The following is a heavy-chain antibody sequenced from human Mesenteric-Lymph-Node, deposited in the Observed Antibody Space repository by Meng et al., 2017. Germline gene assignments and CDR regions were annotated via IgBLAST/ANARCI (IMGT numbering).Heavy chain of an antibody. D-gene: IGHD3-9*01. CDR3: TKSIMTVLSPRDF. J-gene: IGHJ4*02. V-gene: IGHV3-23*01. CDR2: ISDGGSFT. CDR1: GFTFSNSA. Sequence: GESLMISCADSGFTFSNSAMTWVRQAPGGGLEWVSIISDGGSFTTYADSVKGRFTISRDNSKNTVYLQISSLRAEDTAVYYCTKSIMTVLSPRDFWGQGTLVTVSS.